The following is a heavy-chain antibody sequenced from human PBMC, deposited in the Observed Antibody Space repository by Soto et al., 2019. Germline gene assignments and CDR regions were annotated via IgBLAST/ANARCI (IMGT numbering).Heavy chain of an antibody. Sequence: QVQLAESGGGVVQPGRSLSLSCAASGFTFSNYGMHWVRQAPGKGLEWVAVISYDGSNKYYEDSVKGRVTNSRDNSKNTLSPQMYCLSAEDTAGYYCARASRGINDEAPFDYVGEGTLVTVSP. J-gene: IGHJ4*02. V-gene: IGHV3-30*03. D-gene: IGHD1-1*01. CDR1: GFTFSNYG. CDR2: ISYDGSNK. CDR3: ARASRGINDEAPFDY.